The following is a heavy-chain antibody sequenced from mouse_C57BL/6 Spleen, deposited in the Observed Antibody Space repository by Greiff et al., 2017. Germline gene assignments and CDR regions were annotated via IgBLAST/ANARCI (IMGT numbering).Heavy chain of an antibody. CDR3: ARSSWDGYFGV. CDR2: IHPNSGST. J-gene: IGHJ1*03. CDR1: GYTFTSYW. D-gene: IGHD4-1*01. V-gene: IGHV1-64*01. Sequence: VQLQQPGAELVKPGASVKLSCKASGYTFTSYWMHWVKQRPGQGLEWIGMIHPNSGSTNYNEKFKRKATLTVDKSSSTAYMQLSSLTSEDSAIYYCARSSWDGYFGVWDTGTTVTVAS.